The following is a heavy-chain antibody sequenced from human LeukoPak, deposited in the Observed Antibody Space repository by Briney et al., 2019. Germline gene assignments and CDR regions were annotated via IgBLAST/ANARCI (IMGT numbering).Heavy chain of an antibody. CDR1: GFAFRSYG. V-gene: IGHV3-33*01. Sequence: GGSLRLSCAASGFAFRSYGMHWVRQAPGKGLQWVAVIWYDGSNKYYADSVKGRFTISRDNSKNTLSLQMNSLRAEDTAVYYCARELPPLEKYYFDYWGQGTLVTVSS. J-gene: IGHJ4*02. CDR2: IWYDGSNK. D-gene: IGHD3-3*01. CDR3: ARELPPLEKYYFDY.